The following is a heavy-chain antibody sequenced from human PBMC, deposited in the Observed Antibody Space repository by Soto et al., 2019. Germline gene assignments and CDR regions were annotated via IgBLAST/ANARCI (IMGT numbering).Heavy chain of an antibody. J-gene: IGHJ6*02. V-gene: IGHV5-10-1*01. CDR1: GYSFTRHW. Sequence: GESLKITCQGSGYSFTRHWITWVRQTPGKGLEWMGRIDPSASYTNYSPSFQGRVTISADRSISTAFLQWSSLEASDSAIYYCARRLSGPKEEYNAYYFYGLDVWDQGTTVTGFS. CDR2: IDPSASYT. D-gene: IGHD1-1*01. CDR3: ARRLSGPKEEYNAYYFYGLDV.